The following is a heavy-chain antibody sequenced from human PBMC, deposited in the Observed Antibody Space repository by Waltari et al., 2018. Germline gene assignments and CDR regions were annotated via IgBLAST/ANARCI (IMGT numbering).Heavy chain of an antibody. V-gene: IGHV3-53*01. D-gene: IGHD1-7*01. Sequence: EVQLVESGGVLIQLGGSLRLSCAASGFTVPGNYMSWVRLAPGKGLEWVSMIYTSGGTFHADSVKGRFTISRDKSTNTVYLQMNNLRAEDTAVYYCASSGTITYSALDLWGQGTMVTVSS. CDR3: ASSGTITYSALDL. J-gene: IGHJ3*01. CDR2: IYTSGGT. CDR1: GFTVPGNY.